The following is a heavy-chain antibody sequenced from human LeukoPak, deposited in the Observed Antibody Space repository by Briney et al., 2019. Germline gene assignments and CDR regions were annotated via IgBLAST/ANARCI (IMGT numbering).Heavy chain of an antibody. CDR1: GFTFSSYA. V-gene: IGHV3-23*01. J-gene: IGHJ4*02. CDR2: TGGSGGST. CDR3: AKVRDSSGYYATPYYFDY. Sequence: GGSLRLSCAAPGFTFSSYAMSWVRQAPGKGLEWVSATGGSGGSTYYADSVKGRFTISRDNSKNTLYLQMNSLRAEDTAVYYCAKVRDSSGYYATPYYFDYWGQGTLVTVSS. D-gene: IGHD3-22*01.